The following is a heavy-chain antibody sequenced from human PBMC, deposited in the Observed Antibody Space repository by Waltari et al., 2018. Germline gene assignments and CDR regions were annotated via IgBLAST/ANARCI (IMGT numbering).Heavy chain of an antibody. V-gene: IGHV3-33*06. J-gene: IGHJ4*02. CDR2: RWYDGSNK. CDR3: AKRGSSWYYFDY. Sequence: QVQLVESGGGVVQPGRSLRLSCAASGFTFSSYGMHWVRQAPGKGLEWVAVRWYDGSNKYYADSVKGRFTISRDNSKNTLYLQMNSLRAEDTAVYYCAKRGSSWYYFDYWGQGTLVTVSS. D-gene: IGHD6-13*01. CDR1: GFTFSSYG.